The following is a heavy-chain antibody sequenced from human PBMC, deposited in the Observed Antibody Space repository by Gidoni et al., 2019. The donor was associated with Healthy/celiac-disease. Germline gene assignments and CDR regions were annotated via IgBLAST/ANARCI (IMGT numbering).Heavy chain of an antibody. CDR2: INPNSGGT. Sequence: QVQLVQSGAAVKQPGASVKVSCKASGSTFTGYYMHWVRQAPGQGLEWMGWINPNSGGTNYAQKFQGWVTMTMDTSISTAYMELSRLRSDDTAVYYCARERISTHYYGMDVWGQGTTVTVSS. V-gene: IGHV1-2*04. CDR3: ARERISTHYYGMDV. J-gene: IGHJ6*02. CDR1: GSTFTGYY.